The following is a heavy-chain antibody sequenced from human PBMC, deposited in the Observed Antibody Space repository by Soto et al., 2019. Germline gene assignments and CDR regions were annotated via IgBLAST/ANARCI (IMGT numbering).Heavy chain of an antibody. CDR1: GDSIISSNYY. CDR2: IKHRGNT. CDR3: ARLGYEAGRVHWFDP. V-gene: IGHV4-39*01. Sequence: SSETLSLTCTVSGDSIISSNYYWAWTRQPPGEGLEWIGAIKHRGNTFYNPALKSRVTIFVDTSNNQFSLKLTSVTAADTAVYYCARLGYEAGRVHWFDPWGQGVLVTVS. D-gene: IGHD5-12*01. J-gene: IGHJ5*02.